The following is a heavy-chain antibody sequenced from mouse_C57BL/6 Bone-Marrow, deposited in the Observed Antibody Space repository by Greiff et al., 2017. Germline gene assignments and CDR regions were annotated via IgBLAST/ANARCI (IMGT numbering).Heavy chain of an antibody. V-gene: IGHV1-55*01. Sequence: VQLQQPGAELVKPGASVKMSCKASGYTFTSYWITWVKQRPGQGLEWIGDFYPGSGSINYNEKFKSKATLTVDKSSRTAYMQLSSLTSEDSAVYYCASREQPWVDYWGQGTSVTVSS. J-gene: IGHJ4*01. CDR1: GYTFTSYW. CDR3: ASREQPWVDY. CDR2: FYPGSGSI. D-gene: IGHD3-3*01.